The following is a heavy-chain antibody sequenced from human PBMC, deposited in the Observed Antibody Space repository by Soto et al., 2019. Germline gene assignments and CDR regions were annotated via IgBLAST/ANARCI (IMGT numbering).Heavy chain of an antibody. D-gene: IGHD6-13*01. CDR2: ISGSGGST. Sequence: PGGSLRLSCAASGFTFSSYAMSWVRQAPGKGLEWVSAISGSGGSTYYADYVKGRFTISRDNSKNTLYLQMNSLRADDTAVYYCAKDQYSSSWLRPPYFDYWGQGTLVTVSS. CDR1: GFTFSSYA. J-gene: IGHJ4*02. CDR3: AKDQYSSSWLRPPYFDY. V-gene: IGHV3-23*01.